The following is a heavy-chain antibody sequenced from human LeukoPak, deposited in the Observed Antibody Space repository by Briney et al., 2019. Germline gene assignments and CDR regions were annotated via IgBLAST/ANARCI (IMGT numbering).Heavy chain of an antibody. V-gene: IGHV4-34*01. J-gene: IGHJ6*03. D-gene: IGHD2/OR15-2a*01. CDR3: ARGFRFRYYYYYMDV. CDR1: GGSFSGYY. Sequence: SETLSLTCAVYGGSFSGYYWSWIRQPPGKGLEWIGEINHSGSTNCNPSLKSRVTISVDTSKNQFSLKLSSVTAADTAVYYCARGFRFRYYYYYMDVWGKGTTVTVSS. CDR2: INHSGST.